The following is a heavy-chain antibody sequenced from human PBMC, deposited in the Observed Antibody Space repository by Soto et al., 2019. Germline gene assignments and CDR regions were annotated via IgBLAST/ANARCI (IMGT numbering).Heavy chain of an antibody. CDR2: IYYSGST. J-gene: IGHJ4*02. CDR3: VSPEGYYDSSGYTLDY. Sequence: LSLTCTVSGGSISSGGYYWSWIRQHPGKGLEWIGYIYYSGSTYYNPSLKSRVTLSIDTSKNQFSLKLNSVTAADTAVYYCVSPEGYYDSSGYTLDYWGQGTLVTVSS. D-gene: IGHD3-22*01. V-gene: IGHV4-31*03. CDR1: GGSISSGGYY.